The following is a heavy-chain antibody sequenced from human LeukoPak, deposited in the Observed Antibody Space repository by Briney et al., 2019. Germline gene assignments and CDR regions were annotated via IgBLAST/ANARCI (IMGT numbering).Heavy chain of an antibody. J-gene: IGHJ4*02. Sequence: SETLSLTCTVSGGSISSSSYYWGWIRQPPGKGLEWIGNIYYSGNTYYNPSLKSRVTISVDTSKNQFSLKLSSVTAADTAVYYCARDYGDYYFDYWGQGTLVTVSS. CDR2: IYYSGNT. V-gene: IGHV4-39*07. D-gene: IGHD4-17*01. CDR3: ARDYGDYYFDY. CDR1: GGSISSSSYY.